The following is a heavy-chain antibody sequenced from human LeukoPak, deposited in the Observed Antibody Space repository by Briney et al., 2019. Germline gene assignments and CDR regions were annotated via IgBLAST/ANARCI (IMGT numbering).Heavy chain of an antibody. CDR2: IYYSGST. CDR3: ARDLPVVAAMNWFDP. Sequence: SETLSLTCTVSGGSISSGGYYWSWIRQHPGKGLEWIGYIYYSGSTYYNPSLKSRVTISVDTSKNQFSLKLSSVTAADTAVYYCARDLPVVAAMNWFDPWGQGTLVTVSS. CDR1: GGSISSGGYY. D-gene: IGHD2-15*01. V-gene: IGHV4-31*03. J-gene: IGHJ5*02.